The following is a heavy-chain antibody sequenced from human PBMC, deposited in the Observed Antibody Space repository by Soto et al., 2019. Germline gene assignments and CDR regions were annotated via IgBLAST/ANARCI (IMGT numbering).Heavy chain of an antibody. CDR2: VNPSGGHT. CDR1: GDTFTDYY. J-gene: IGHJ4*02. Sequence: QVQLVQSGAEVKKPGASVKVSCKASGDTFTDYYIHWVRQAPGQGLEWMGTVNPSGGHTTYAQQFLGRMTMKTYTSPSPHFMDLSSLKSEDKAVYYCARGGHVVVVTAALAYWGQGTLVTVSS. D-gene: IGHD2-21*02. CDR3: ARGGHVVVVTAALAY. V-gene: IGHV1-46*01.